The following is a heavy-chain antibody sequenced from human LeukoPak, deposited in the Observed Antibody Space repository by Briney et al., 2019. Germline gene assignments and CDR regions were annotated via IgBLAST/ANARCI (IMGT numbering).Heavy chain of an antibody. Sequence: PGGSLRLSCAASGFTVSSNYMSCVRQAPGKGLEWVSVIYSGGSTYYADSVKGRFTISRDNSKNTLYLQMNSLRAEDTAVYYCARDTRLYSGSGSYFLDYWGQGTLVTVSS. J-gene: IGHJ4*02. CDR1: GFTVSSNY. V-gene: IGHV3-53*01. CDR2: IYSGGST. D-gene: IGHD3-10*01. CDR3: ARDTRLYSGSGSYFLDY.